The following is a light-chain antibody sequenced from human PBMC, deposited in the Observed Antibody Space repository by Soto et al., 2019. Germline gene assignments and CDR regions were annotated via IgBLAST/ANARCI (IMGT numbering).Light chain of an antibody. CDR2: KAS. CDR1: QTISSW. V-gene: IGKV1-5*03. CDR3: QHYNSYSEA. J-gene: IGKJ1*01. Sequence: DIQMTQSPSTLSGSVGDRVTITCRASQTISSWLAWYQQKPGKAPKLLIYKASTLKSGVPSRFSGSGSGREFPLPISSLQPDDFATYYCQHYNSYSEAFGQGTKVELK.